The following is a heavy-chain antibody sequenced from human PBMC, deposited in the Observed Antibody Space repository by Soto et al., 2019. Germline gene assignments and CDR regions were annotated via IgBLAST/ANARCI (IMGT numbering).Heavy chain of an antibody. CDR2: IYHSGST. V-gene: IGHV4-4*02. CDR3: ARAEGTVTTFDY. J-gene: IGHJ4*02. D-gene: IGHD4-17*01. Sequence: QVQLQESGPGLMKPSGTLSLTCAASGGSISSSNWWSWVRQPPGKGLVWIGVIYHSGSTNYNPSLKRRVTISVDKSKNQLSLKLSSVTAADTAVYYCARAEGTVTTFDYWGQGTLVTVSS. CDR1: GGSISSSNW.